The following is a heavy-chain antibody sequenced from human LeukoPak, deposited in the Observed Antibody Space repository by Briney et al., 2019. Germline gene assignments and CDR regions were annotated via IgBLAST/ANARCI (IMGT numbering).Heavy chain of an antibody. CDR3: ARDRGSYYYYYYYMDV. D-gene: IGHD1-26*01. CDR2: ISSSSSYI. Sequence: PGGSLRLSCAASGFTFSSYSMNWVRQAPGKGLEWVSSISSSSSYIYYADSVKGRFTISRDNAKNSLYLQMNSLRAEDTAVYYCARDRGSYYYYYYYMDVWGKGTTVTVSS. V-gene: IGHV3-21*01. CDR1: GFTFSSYS. J-gene: IGHJ6*03.